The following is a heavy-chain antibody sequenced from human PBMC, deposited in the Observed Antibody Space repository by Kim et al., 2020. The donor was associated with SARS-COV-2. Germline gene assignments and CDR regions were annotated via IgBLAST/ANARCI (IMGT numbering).Heavy chain of an antibody. D-gene: IGHD6-19*01. CDR3: ARLRSTPVAGTRYYYFDL. J-gene: IGHJ2*01. V-gene: IGHV4-59*01. CDR1: GGSISGSS. Sequence: SETLSLTCTVSGGSISGSSWSWIRQPPGKRLEWIASISYTGNTNYNPSLTSRLTVSLDTPKNQFSLRLNSVTTSDTAMYYCARLRSTPVAGTRYYYFDLWGRGTLVTVSS. CDR2: ISYTGNT.